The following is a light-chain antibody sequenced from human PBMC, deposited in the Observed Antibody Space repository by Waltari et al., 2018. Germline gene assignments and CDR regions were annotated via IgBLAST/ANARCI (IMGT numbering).Light chain of an antibody. CDR1: QSVRNY. CDR3: QQRSNWPLT. CDR2: GAS. Sequence: SCRDSQSVRNYLAWYQQKPGQAPRLLIYGASNRATGIPARFSGSGSGTDFTLTISSLEPEDFAVYYCQQRSNWPLTFGGGTKVEIK. V-gene: IGKV3-11*01. J-gene: IGKJ4*01.